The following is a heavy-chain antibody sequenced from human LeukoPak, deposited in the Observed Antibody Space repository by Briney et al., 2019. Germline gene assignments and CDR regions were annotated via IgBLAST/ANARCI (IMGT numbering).Heavy chain of an antibody. CDR3: ARLYSSSWDYYFDY. CDR1: GGSISSYY. CDR2: FYYSGST. J-gene: IGHJ4*02. D-gene: IGHD6-13*01. V-gene: IGHV4-59*08. Sequence: SETLSLTCTVSGGSISSYYWSWIRQPPGKGLEWIGYFYYSGSTNYNPSLKSRVTISVDTSKNQFSLKLSSVTAADTAVYYCARLYSSSWDYYFDYWGQGTLVTVSS.